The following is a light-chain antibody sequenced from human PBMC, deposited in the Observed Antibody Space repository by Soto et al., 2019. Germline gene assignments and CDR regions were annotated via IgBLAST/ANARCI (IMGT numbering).Light chain of an antibody. CDR1: QNISSY. CDR2: DVS. Sequence: IVLTQSPATLSLSPGIRATLSCRAIQNISSYLIWYQQKPGQDPRLLIDDVSNRATGIPARFSGSGSGTDFTLPISSLEPEDFAVYYCQQRSNWPRTLGQGTQVEIK. CDR3: QQRSNWPRT. V-gene: IGKV3-11*01. J-gene: IGKJ1*01.